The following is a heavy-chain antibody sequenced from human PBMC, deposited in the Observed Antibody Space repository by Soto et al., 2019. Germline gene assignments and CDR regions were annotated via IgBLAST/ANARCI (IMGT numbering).Heavy chain of an antibody. CDR1: VFTFISYA. J-gene: IGHJ4*02. V-gene: IGHV3-23*01. D-gene: IGHD6-6*01. Sequence: RWSLRLSCAASVFTFISYAMSWVRQAPGKGLEWVSSISGSGGSTYYADSVKGRFTISRDNSKNTLYLQMNSLRAEDTAVYYCAKMFREYSSSPAGYWGQGTLVTVSS. CDR3: AKMFREYSSSPAGY. CDR2: ISGSGGST.